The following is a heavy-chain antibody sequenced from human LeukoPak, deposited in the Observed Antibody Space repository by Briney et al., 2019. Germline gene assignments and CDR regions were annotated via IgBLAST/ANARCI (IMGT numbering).Heavy chain of an antibody. CDR2: FNPNSGGT. D-gene: IGHD1-14*01. J-gene: IGHJ6*02. V-gene: IGHV1-2*02. Sequence: ASVNVSCKASRYTFTGYYMHWVRQAPGQGLEWMGWFNPNSGGTNYAQKFQGRVTMTRDTSISTAYMELSRLRSDDTAVYYCARDPPDRRPIDYGMDVWGQGTTVTVSS. CDR1: RYTFTGYY. CDR3: ARDPPDRRPIDYGMDV.